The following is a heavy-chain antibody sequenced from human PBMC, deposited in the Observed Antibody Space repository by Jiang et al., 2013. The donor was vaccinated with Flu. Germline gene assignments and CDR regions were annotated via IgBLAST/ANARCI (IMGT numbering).Heavy chain of an antibody. J-gene: IGHJ4*02. Sequence: TFDDYAMHWVRQAPGKGLEWVSGISWNSGSIGYADSVKGRFTISRDNAKNSLYLQMNSLRAEDTALYYCAKDTGLLRLGELSYLDYWGQGTLVTVSS. CDR1: TFDDYA. V-gene: IGHV3-9*01. D-gene: IGHD3-16*02. CDR2: ISWNSGSI. CDR3: AKDTGLLRLGELSYLDY.